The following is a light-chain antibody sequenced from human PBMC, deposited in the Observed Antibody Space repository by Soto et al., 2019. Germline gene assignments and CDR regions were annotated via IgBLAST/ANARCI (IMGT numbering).Light chain of an antibody. Sequence: EILIKQSPPTVSVSPGERATLSCWASQSVSDKLAWYQQKPGQAPRLLIYPASARATGIPARVSGRGSGTEFTLTISCLQSEDFADYYCQQYNNRLPWTFCQGTKVDIK. CDR2: PAS. J-gene: IGKJ1*01. V-gene: IGKV3-15*01. CDR3: QQYNNRLPWT. CDR1: QSVSDK.